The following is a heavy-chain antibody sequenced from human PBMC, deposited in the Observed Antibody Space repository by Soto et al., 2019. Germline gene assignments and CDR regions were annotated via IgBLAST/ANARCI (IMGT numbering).Heavy chain of an antibody. CDR2: RKEDGIER. CDR1: GFHFNTYR. D-gene: IGHD6-19*01. CDR3: ARLKGSSAWDF. J-gene: IGHJ4*02. Sequence: EVQLVESGGGVVQPGGSLRLSCAVSGFHFNTYRMSWFRQAPGKGLEWVATRKEDGIERYSVPSVRGRFTISRDNAKNALSLQMNSLRADYTAVYYCARLKGSSAWDFWGQGTLVIVSS. V-gene: IGHV3-7*03.